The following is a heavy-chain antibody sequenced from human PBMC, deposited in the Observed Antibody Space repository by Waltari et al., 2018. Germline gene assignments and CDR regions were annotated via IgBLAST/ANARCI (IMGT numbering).Heavy chain of an antibody. CDR1: GCSFGDHY. CDR2: IRNKANRYTT. Sequence: EVQLVESGGRLVQPGGSLRLSCVASGCSFGDHYMDWVRQVPGKGLEWVGRIRNKANRYTTDYAASVTGRFIVSRDDSKNSLYLQMTTLKSEDTATYYCTRVTNWSYDEWGQGTLVTVSS. V-gene: IGHV3-72*01. D-gene: IGHD1-7*01. J-gene: IGHJ4*02. CDR3: TRVTNWSYDE.